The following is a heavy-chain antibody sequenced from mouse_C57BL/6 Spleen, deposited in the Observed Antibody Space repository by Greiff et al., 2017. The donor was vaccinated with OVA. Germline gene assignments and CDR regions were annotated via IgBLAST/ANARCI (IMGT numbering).Heavy chain of an antibody. CDR3: TPYYYGSSWFAY. V-gene: IGHV6-3*01. CDR1: GFTFSNYW. J-gene: IGHJ3*01. D-gene: IGHD1-1*01. CDR2: IRLKSDNYAT. Sequence: EVKLVESGGGLVQPGGSMKLSCVASGFTFSNYWMNWVRQSPEKGLEWVAQIRLKSDNYATHYAVSVKGRFTISRADSKSSVYLQMNNLRAEDTGIYYCTPYYYGSSWFAYWGQGTLVTVSA.